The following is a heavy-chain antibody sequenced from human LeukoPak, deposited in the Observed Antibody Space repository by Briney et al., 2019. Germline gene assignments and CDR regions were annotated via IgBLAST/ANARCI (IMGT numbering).Heavy chain of an antibody. Sequence: GGSLRLSCAASGFTFSSYSMNWVRQAPGKGLEWVSSISSSSSYIYYADSVEGRFTISRDNAKNSLYLQMNSLRAEDTAVYYCARDPGSYYDYVWGSYRQYYFDYWGQGTLVTVSS. J-gene: IGHJ4*02. CDR2: ISSSSSYI. D-gene: IGHD3-16*02. CDR3: ARDPGSYYDYVWGSYRQYYFDY. V-gene: IGHV3-21*01. CDR1: GFTFSSYS.